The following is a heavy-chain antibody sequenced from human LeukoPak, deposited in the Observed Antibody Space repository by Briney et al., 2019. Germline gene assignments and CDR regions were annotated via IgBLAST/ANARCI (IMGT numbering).Heavy chain of an antibody. CDR2: ITNSGSLI. CDR3: ARLGGPDVDTAMVEYY. Sequence: PGGSLRLSCVASEFTFSDYYMTWIRQAPGKGLEWVSYITNSGSLIDLADSVQGRFTISRDNAKNSLFLQMDSLRAEDTAVYYCARLGGPDVDTAMVEYYWGQGTLVTVSS. D-gene: IGHD5-18*01. V-gene: IGHV3-11*04. CDR1: EFTFSDYY. J-gene: IGHJ4*02.